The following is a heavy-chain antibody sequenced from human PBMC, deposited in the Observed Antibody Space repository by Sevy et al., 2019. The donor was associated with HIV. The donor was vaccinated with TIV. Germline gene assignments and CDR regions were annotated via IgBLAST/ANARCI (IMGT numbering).Heavy chain of an antibody. J-gene: IGHJ4*02. V-gene: IGHV1-24*01. CDR1: GYTLTESS. Sequence: GTVKVSCKVSGYTLTESSMHWVRQAPGKGLERMGGYDPADPETFFSQKFQGRVSMTEDTSTDTAFMELTNLTLVDTAVYYCTTAQYVVWYLNYVYFDYWGQGTPVTVSS. CDR2: YDPADPET. CDR3: TTAQYVVWYLNYVYFDY. D-gene: IGHD1-7*01.